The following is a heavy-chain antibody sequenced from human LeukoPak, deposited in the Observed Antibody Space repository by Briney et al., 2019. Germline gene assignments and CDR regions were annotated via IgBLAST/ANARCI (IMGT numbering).Heavy chain of an antibody. J-gene: IGHJ4*02. CDR1: GFIFSTYG. V-gene: IGHV3-23*01. CDR3: ARSARLMKGVVEVTALDD. Sequence: GGSLRLSCAASGFIFSTYGMSWVRQAPGKGLEWVSVISGDGGGRNHADSVRGRFTISRDNSKNTLYLQMNSLRAEDTAVYYCARSARLMKGVVEVTALDDWGQGTLVTVSS. D-gene: IGHD3-3*01. CDR2: ISGDGGGR.